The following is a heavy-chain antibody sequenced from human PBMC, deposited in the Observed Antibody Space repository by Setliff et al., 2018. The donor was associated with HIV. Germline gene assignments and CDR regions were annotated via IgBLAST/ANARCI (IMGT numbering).Heavy chain of an antibody. Sequence: SETLSLTCTVSGGSFSSTTYHWGWIRQPPGKGLEWIGSIHSSGATYYNTSLKSRVVMSVDSSRSRFSLKLRSVTASDTAVYYCARYKTNYDFYAFDIWGQGTMVTVSS. J-gene: IGHJ3*02. CDR2: IHSSGAT. D-gene: IGHD3-3*01. CDR1: GGSFSSTTYH. V-gene: IGHV4-39*01. CDR3: ARYKTNYDFYAFDI.